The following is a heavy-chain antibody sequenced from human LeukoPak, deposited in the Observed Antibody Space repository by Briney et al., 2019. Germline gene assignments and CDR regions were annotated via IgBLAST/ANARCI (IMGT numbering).Heavy chain of an antibody. CDR2: INSDGSTT. J-gene: IGHJ4*02. D-gene: IGHD1-1*01. Sequence: GGSLRLSCAASGFTFSSYSMHWVRQAPGKGLVWVSRINSDGSTTTYADSVKGRFTISRENAKNTLDQQMNSLRAEDTAVYYCARGKSGTVDYWGQGTLVTVPS. V-gene: IGHV3-74*01. CDR1: GFTFSSYS. CDR3: ARGKSGTVDY.